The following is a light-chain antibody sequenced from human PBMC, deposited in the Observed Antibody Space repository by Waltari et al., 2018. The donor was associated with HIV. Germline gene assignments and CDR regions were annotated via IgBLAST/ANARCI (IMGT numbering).Light chain of an antibody. V-gene: IGKV3-15*01. CDR1: QSVSGN. CDR3: QHYNNWPPYT. Sequence: EIVMTQSPATLSVSPGERATLSCRASQSVSGNLAWYQQKPGQAPRLLLYDASTRATGIPARFSGSGSGTEFTLTISSLQSEDFAVYFCQHYNNWPPYTFGQGTKLEIK. J-gene: IGKJ2*01. CDR2: DAS.